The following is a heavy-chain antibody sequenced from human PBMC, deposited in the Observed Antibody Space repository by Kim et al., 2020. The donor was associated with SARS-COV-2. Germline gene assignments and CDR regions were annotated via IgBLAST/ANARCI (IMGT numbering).Heavy chain of an antibody. D-gene: IGHD4-17*01. Sequence: GGSLRLSCAASGFTFGDYATHWVRQAPGKGLEWVSGISWNSGSIGYADSVKGRFTISRDNAKNSLYLQMNSLRDEDTALYYCAKDDGDSSLSLWGQGTLVIVSS. CDR1: GFTFGDYA. J-gene: IGHJ4*02. V-gene: IGHV3-9*01. CDR2: ISWNSGSI. CDR3: AKDDGDSSLSL.